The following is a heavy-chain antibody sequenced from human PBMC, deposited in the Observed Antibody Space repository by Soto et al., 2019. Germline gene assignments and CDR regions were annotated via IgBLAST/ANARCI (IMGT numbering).Heavy chain of an antibody. CDR1: GGSISSSSYY. Sequence: SETLSLTCTVSGGSISSSSYYWGWIRQPPGKGLEWIGSIYYSGSTYYNPSLKSRVTISVDTSKNQFSLKLSSVTAADTAVYYCASEKIRNDFWSGYYSQWFDPWGQGTLVTVSS. CDR3: ASEKIRNDFWSGYYSQWFDP. J-gene: IGHJ5*02. CDR2: IYYSGST. V-gene: IGHV4-39*01. D-gene: IGHD3-3*01.